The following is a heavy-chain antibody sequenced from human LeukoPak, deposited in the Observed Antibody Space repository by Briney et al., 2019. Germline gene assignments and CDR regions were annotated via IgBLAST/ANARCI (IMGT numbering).Heavy chain of an antibody. CDR2: INPNSGGT. Sequence: ASVKVSCKACGYTFTGYYMHWVRQAPGQGLEWMGWINPNSGGTNYAQKFQGRVTMTRDTSISTAYMELSRLRSDDTAVYYCARADYSNYGVLDYWAQGTLVTVSS. D-gene: IGHD4-11*01. V-gene: IGHV1-2*02. CDR3: ARADYSNYGVLDY. CDR1: GYTFTGYY. J-gene: IGHJ4*02.